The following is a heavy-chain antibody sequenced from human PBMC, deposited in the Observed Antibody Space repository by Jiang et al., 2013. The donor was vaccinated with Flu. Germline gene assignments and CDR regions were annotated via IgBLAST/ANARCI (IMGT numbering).Heavy chain of an antibody. V-gene: IGHV5-10-1*03. CDR2: IDPSDSYT. Sequence: VQLVESGAEVKKPGESLRISCKGSGYSFTSHWISWVRQMPGKGLEWIGRIDPSDSYTYYSPSFQGHVTISADKSLSTAYLQWSALEASDTAMYYCARLLPVAGTMVSYSWGQGTQVTVSA. D-gene: IGHD6-19*01. CDR1: GYSFTSHW. CDR3: ARLLPVAGTMVSYS. J-gene: IGHJ4*02.